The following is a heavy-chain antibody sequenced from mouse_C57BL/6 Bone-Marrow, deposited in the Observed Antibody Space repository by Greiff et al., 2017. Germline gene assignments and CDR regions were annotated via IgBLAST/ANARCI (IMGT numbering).Heavy chain of an antibody. Sequence: VQLQQSGAELARPGASVKLSCKASGYTFTSYGISWVKQRPGQGLEWIGWIYPRSGSTYYNEKFKGKATLTADKSSSTAYMELSSLTSEDAAVYFCARAWGPAYLDDWGQGTLVTVSA. CDR2: IYPRSGST. D-gene: IGHD2-10*01. CDR1: GYTFTSYG. CDR3: ARAWGPAYLDD. J-gene: IGHJ3*01. V-gene: IGHV1-81*01.